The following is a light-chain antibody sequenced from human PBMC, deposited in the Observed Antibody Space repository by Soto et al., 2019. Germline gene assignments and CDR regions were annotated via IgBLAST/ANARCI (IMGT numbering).Light chain of an antibody. CDR3: GTWDSSLRQV. V-gene: IGLV1-51*02. CDR1: SSNIGNNY. J-gene: IGLJ2*01. CDR2: ENN. Sequence: QSVLTQPPSVSAAPGQEVTISCSGSSSNIGNNYVSWYQQLPGTAPKLLIYENNKRPSGIPDRFSGSKSGTSATLGITGLQTGDEADYYCGTWDSSLRQVFGGGTKLTVL.